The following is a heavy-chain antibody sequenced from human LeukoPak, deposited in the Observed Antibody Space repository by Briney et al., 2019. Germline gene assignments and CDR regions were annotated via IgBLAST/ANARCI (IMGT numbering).Heavy chain of an antibody. CDR1: GGSISSSSYY. Sequence: SETLSLTCTVSGGSISSSSYYWGWIRQPPGKGLEWIGSIYYSGSTYYNPSLKSRVTISVDTSKNQFSLKLSSVTAADTAVYYCARDCLWFGELNWFDPWGQGTLVTVSS. CDR3: ARDCLWFGELNWFDP. J-gene: IGHJ5*02. D-gene: IGHD3-10*01. CDR2: IYYSGST. V-gene: IGHV4-39*07.